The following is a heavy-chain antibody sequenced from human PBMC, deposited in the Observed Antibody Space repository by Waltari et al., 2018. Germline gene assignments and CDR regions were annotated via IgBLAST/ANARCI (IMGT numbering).Heavy chain of an antibody. V-gene: IGHV4-39*07. CDR1: GAYFESSSHY. J-gene: IGHJ4*02. Sequence: QVQLQESGPGLVKPSETLSLTCSVSGAYFESSSHYWGWVRQPPGKGLEWIVSIYYSGSTYYNPSLKSRVNMSVDTANYQFSLKVTSVTAADTAIYYCARTAYDHLTGYPTLDHWGQGILVTVSS. D-gene: IGHD3-9*01. CDR2: IYYSGST. CDR3: ARTAYDHLTGYPTLDH.